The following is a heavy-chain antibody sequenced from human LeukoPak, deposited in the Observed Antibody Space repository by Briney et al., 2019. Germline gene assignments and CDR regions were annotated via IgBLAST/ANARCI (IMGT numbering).Heavy chain of an antibody. J-gene: IGHJ4*02. Sequence: SETLSLTCAVYGGSFSGYYWSWIRQPPGKGLEWIGEINHSGSTNYNPSLKSRVTISVDTSKNQFSLKLSSVTAADTAAYYCARGYGSGSYYTDYWGQGTLVTVSS. D-gene: IGHD3-10*01. CDR2: INHSGST. CDR1: GGSFSGYY. V-gene: IGHV4-34*01. CDR3: ARGYGSGSYYTDY.